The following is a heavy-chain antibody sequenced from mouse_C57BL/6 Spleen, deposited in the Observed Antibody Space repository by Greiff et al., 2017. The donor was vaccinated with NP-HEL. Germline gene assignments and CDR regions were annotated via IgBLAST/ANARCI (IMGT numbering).Heavy chain of an antibody. D-gene: IGHD2-12*01. CDR1: GFNIKNTY. J-gene: IGHJ4*01. CDR2: IDPENGDT. Sequence: EVQLQQSVAELVRPGASVKLSCTASGFNIKNTYMHWVKQRPEQGLEWIGRIDPENGDTEYASKFQGKATITADTSSNTAYLQLSSLTSEDTAVYYCTTLYHYAMDYWGQGTSVTVSS. V-gene: IGHV14-4*01. CDR3: TTLYHYAMDY.